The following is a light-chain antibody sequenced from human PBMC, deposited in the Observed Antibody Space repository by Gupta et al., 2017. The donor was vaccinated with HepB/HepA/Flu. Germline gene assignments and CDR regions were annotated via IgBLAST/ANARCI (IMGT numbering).Light chain of an antibody. CDR1: SSHIGAGSD. CDR2: GNS. CDR3: QSYDTSRSGFYV. Sequence: VTLSCTLSSSHIGAGSDVHCYQQLPGPAPNLLIYGNSNRPSGVPDRVSGSKSGTSASRAITGLQAEEEADYYCQSYDTSRSGFYVFGTGTKVTVL. J-gene: IGLJ1*01. V-gene: IGLV1-40*01.